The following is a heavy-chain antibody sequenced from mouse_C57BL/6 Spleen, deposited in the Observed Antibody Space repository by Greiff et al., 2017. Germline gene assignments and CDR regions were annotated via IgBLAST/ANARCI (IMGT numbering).Heavy chain of an antibody. CDR2: ISDGGSYP. Sequence: EVKLQELGGGLVKSGGSLKLSCAASGFTFSSYVMSWVRQTPEKRLEWVATISDGGSYPYYPDNVKGRFTISRGNAKNNLYLQMSHRKSEDTAMYYCARGVSGDGYFGFAYWSQGTLVTVSA. D-gene: IGHD2-3*01. J-gene: IGHJ3*01. CDR1: GFTFSSYV. V-gene: IGHV5-4*03. CDR3: ARGVSGDGYFGFAY.